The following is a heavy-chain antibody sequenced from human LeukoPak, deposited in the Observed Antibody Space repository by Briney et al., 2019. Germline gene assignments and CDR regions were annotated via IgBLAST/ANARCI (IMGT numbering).Heavy chain of an antibody. D-gene: IGHD6-13*01. Sequence: PGGSLRLSCSASGFAFSGYAMHWVRQAPGKGLEYVSAITSNGVNTYYADSVKGRFTISRDNSKNTLFLQMGSLRAEDTAVYCCVKSYSNSWYSFDNWGQGTLVTVSS. CDR3: VKSYSNSWYSFDN. CDR2: ITSNGVNT. J-gene: IGHJ4*02. V-gene: IGHV3-64D*06. CDR1: GFAFSGYA.